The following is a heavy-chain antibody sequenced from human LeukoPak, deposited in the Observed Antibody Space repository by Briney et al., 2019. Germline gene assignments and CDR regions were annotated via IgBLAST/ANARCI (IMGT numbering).Heavy chain of an antibody. V-gene: IGHV4-34*01. CDR3: ARGSVGAAVAGGNWFDP. CDR1: GGSFSSYY. CDR2: INHSGST. J-gene: IGHJ5*02. Sequence: SETLSLTCAVYGGSFSSYYWSWIRQPPGKGLEWIGEINHSGSTNYNPSLKSRVTISVDTSKNQFSLKLSSVTAADTAVYYCARGSVGAAVAGGNWFDPWGQGTLVTVSS. D-gene: IGHD6-19*01.